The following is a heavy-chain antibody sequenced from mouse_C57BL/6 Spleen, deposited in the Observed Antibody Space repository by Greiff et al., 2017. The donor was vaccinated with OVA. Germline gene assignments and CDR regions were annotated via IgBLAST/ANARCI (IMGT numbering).Heavy chain of an antibody. CDR3: ARGGSSGPGYFDY. V-gene: IGHV1-80*01. Sequence: VKLQESGAELVKPGASVKISCKASGYAFSSYWMNWVKQRPGKGLEWIGQIYPGDGDTNYNGKFKGKATLTADKSSSTAYMQLSSLTSEDSAVYFCARGGSSGPGYFDYWGQGTTLTVSS. D-gene: IGHD3-2*02. J-gene: IGHJ2*01. CDR1: GYAFSSYW. CDR2: IYPGDGDT.